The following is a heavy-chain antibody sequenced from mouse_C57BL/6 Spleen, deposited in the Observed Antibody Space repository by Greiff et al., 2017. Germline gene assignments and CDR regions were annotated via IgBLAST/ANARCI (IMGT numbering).Heavy chain of an antibody. Sequence: QVQLKESGAELAKPGASVKLSCKASGYTFTSYWMHWVKQRPGQGLEWIGYINPSSGYTKYNQKFKDKATLTADKSSSTAYMQLSSLTYEDSAVYYCAKAIYYDYPWFAYWGQGTLVTVSA. D-gene: IGHD2-4*01. J-gene: IGHJ3*01. V-gene: IGHV1-7*01. CDR2: INPSSGYT. CDR1: GYTFTSYW. CDR3: AKAIYYDYPWFAY.